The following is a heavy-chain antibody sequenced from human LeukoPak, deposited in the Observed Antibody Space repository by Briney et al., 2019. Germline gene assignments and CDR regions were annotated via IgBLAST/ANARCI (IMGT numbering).Heavy chain of an antibody. J-gene: IGHJ3*01. V-gene: IGHV3-7*01. Sequence: GGSLRLSCAGSGFTIGSYWMSWVRQAPGKGLEWVANIRQDGSEKYYVDPVEGRLTISRDNAKNSLYLQIHMLRAEDTGIYYCARAGYYGDDAFDLWGQGTMVTVSS. D-gene: IGHD2/OR15-2a*01. CDR2: IRQDGSEK. CDR3: ARAGYYGDDAFDL. CDR1: GFTIGSYW.